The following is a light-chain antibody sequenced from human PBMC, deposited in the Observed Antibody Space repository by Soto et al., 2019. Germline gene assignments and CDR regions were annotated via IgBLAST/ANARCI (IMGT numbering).Light chain of an antibody. V-gene: IGKV1-17*01. CDR2: AAS. J-gene: IGKJ4*01. CDR3: LQHNTYPLT. CDR1: QGIRSG. Sequence: DIQMTQSPSSLSASVGDRVTITCRASQGIRSGLGWYQQKPGKAPKRLIDAASSLQSGVPSRFSGSGSGTEFTLTISSLQPEDFATYYWLQHNTYPLTVGGGTKVDIK.